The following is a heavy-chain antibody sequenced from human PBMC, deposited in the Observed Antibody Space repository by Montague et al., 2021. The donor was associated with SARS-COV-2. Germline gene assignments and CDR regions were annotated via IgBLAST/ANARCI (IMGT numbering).Heavy chain of an antibody. CDR1: GGSFSNYY. CDR2: VNQSGTT. V-gene: IGHV4-34*01. Sequence: SETLSLTCAISGGSFSNYYWSWIRQPPGKGLEWIGEVNQSGTTIYNPSVKSGVTISEDTSKNQFYLRLNSVTAADTAVYYCARISRNSGFVGVFDIWGQGTLVTVSS. J-gene: IGHJ3*02. CDR3: ARISRNSGFVGVFDI. D-gene: IGHD3-22*01.